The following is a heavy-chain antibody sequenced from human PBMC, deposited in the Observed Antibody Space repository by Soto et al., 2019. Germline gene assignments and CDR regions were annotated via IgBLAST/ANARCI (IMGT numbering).Heavy chain of an antibody. CDR2: IIPIFGTA. J-gene: IGHJ5*02. CDR1: GGTFSSYA. D-gene: IGHD3-22*01. CDR3: ARGGYLNWFDP. V-gene: IGHV1-69*13. Sequence: SVKVSCKATGGTFSSYAISWVRQAPGQGLEWMGGIIPIFGTANYAQRVQGRVTITADESTSTAYMELSSLRSEDTAVYYCARGGYLNWFDPWGQGTLVTVSS.